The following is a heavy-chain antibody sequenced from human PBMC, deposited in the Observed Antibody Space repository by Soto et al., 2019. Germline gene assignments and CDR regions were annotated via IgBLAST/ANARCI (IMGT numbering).Heavy chain of an antibody. J-gene: IGHJ6*02. CDR3: ASWFGELSSLTEHYYYYGMDV. CDR2: IIPIFGTA. V-gene: IGHV1-69*01. CDR1: GGTFSSYA. Sequence: QVQLVQSGAEVKKPGSSVKVSCKASGGTFSSYAISWVRQAPGQGLEWMGGIIPIFGTANYAQKFQGTVRIPTDESTSADNMELSSLRSEDTAGYYCASWFGELSSLTEHYYYYGMDVWGQGTTVTVSS. D-gene: IGHD3-10*01.